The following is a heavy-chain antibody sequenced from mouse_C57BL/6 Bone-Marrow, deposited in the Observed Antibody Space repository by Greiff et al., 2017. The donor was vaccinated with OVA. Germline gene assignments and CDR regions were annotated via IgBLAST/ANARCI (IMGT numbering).Heavy chain of an antibody. CDR1: GYTFTSYG. V-gene: IGHV1-81*01. CDR2: IYPRSGNT. J-gene: IGHJ3*01. Sequence: VQLQQSGAELARPGASVKLSCKASGYTFTSYGISWVKQRTGQGLEWIGEIYPRSGNTYYNEKFKGKATLTADKSSSTAYMELRSLTSEGSAVYFCARDGYYGFAYWGQGTLVTVSA. D-gene: IGHD2-3*01. CDR3: ARDGYYGFAY.